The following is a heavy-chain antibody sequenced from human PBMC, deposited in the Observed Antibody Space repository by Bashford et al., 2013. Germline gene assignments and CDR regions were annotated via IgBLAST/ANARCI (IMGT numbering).Heavy chain of an antibody. CDR2: INSDGSST. D-gene: IGHD6-6*01. CDR1: GFTFSSYW. CDR3: ARDHRVYSSSPVHLDV. V-gene: IGHV3-74*01. J-gene: IGHJ6*02. Sequence: GGSLRLSCAASGFTFSSYWMHWVRQAPGKGLVWVSRINSDGSSTSYADSVKGRFTISRVNSKNTLYLQMDNLRAEDTAVYYCARDHRVYSSSPVHLDVWGQGTTVTVSS.